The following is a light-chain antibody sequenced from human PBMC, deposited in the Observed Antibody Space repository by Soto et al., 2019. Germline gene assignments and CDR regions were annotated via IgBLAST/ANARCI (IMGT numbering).Light chain of an antibody. CDR1: ERVSTSY. J-gene: IGKJ2*01. CDR3: QQYGTSFPKT. V-gene: IGKV3-20*01. Sequence: VLTQSPGTLSLSPGERATLSCRASERVSTSYLAWYQQKPGQAPRLLMSATSRRAAGIPERFSGGGSGTDFTLTIDRLEPEDYAVYFCQQYGTSFPKTFGQGTKVEIK. CDR2: ATS.